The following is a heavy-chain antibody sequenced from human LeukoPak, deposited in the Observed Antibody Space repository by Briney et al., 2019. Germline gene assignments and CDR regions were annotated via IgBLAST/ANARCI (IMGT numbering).Heavy chain of an antibody. V-gene: IGHV3-30*02. CDR1: GFTFSSYG. CDR2: IRYDGSNK. J-gene: IGHJ4*02. CDR3: AKDLQLWLRSFDY. Sequence: GGSLRLSCAAPGFTFSSYGMHWVRQAPGKGLEWVAFIRYDGSNKYYADSVKGRFTISRDNSKNTLYLQMNSLRAEDTAVYYCAKDLQLWLRSFDYWGQGTLVTVSS. D-gene: IGHD5-18*01.